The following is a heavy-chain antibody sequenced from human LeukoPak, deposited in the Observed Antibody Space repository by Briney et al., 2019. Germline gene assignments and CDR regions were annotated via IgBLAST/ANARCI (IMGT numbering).Heavy chain of an antibody. Sequence: GGSLRLSCAASGFAFGSFAMGWVRQSPGKGLEWLSTINGGGNTTFYSDSVRGRFTISRDNSKNTLYLHMDSLRPDDTAIYYCTKELHVAVAVADYYYFYMDAWGRGTAVTVSS. V-gene: IGHV3-23*01. CDR3: TKELHVAVAVADYYYFYMDA. D-gene: IGHD6-19*01. J-gene: IGHJ6*03. CDR2: INGGGNTT. CDR1: GFAFGSFA.